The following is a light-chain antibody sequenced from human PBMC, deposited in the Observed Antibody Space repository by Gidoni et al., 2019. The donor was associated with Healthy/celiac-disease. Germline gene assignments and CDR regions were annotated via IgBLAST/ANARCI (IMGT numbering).Light chain of an antibody. Sequence: DIQMTQSPSTLSASVGDSVTITCRASQSISSWLAWYQQKPGKATKLLIYKASSLESGVPSRISSSGSETEFTLTISSLQPDDFATYYCQQYNSYAWTFGQGTKVEIK. CDR1: QSISSW. CDR3: QQYNSYAWT. V-gene: IGKV1-5*03. J-gene: IGKJ1*01. CDR2: KAS.